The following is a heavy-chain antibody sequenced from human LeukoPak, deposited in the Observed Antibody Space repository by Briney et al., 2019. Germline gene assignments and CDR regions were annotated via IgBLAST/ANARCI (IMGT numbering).Heavy chain of an antibody. Sequence: TLSLTCTVSGGSISSSSYYWGWIRQPPGKALEWLALIYWNDDKRYSPSLKSRLTITKDTSKNQVVLTMTNMDPVDTATYYCAHSRMVRGVILLDYWGQGTLVTVSS. J-gene: IGHJ4*02. V-gene: IGHV2-5*01. CDR3: AHSRMVRGVILLDY. CDR2: IYWNDDK. D-gene: IGHD3-10*01. CDR1: GGSISSSSYY.